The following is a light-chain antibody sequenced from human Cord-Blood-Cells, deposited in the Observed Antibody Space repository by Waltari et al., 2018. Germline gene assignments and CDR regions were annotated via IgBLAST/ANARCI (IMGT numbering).Light chain of an antibody. Sequence: SSDLPPDPAMSLPLGQTVSITCHGDRTSSYSARLYQQKPGQAPVLVIYGKNNRPSGIPDRFSGSSSGNTASLTITGAQAEDEADYYCNSRDSSGNHVVFGGGTKLTVL. CDR1: RTSSYS. CDR2: GKN. J-gene: IGLJ2*01. CDR3: NSRDSSGNHVV. V-gene: IGLV3-19*01.